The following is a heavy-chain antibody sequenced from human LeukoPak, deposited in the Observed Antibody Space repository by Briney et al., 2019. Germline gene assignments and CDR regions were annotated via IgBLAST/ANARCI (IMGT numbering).Heavy chain of an antibody. J-gene: IGHJ5*02. D-gene: IGHD2-15*01. CDR1: AGSFSGYY. CDR3: ARGVVANWFDP. V-gene: IGHV4-34*01. CDR2: IHHSGST. Sequence: PSETLSLTCAVYAGSFSGYYWSWIRQPPGKGLEWIGEIHHSGSTNYSPSLKSRVTISVDTSKNQFSLKLSSVTAADTAVYYCARGVVANWFDPWGQGTLVTVSS.